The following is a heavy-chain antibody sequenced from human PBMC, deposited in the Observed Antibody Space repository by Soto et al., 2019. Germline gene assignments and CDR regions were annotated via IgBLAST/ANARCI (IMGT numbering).Heavy chain of an antibody. CDR1: GDSVSTNSAT. Sequence: QVQLQQSGPGLVKPSQTLSLTCAISGDSVSTNSATWNWIRQSPSRGLEWLGRTYYKSKWYNDYAGSVKSRITINPDTSKNQVSLQLNSVTPEDTAVYYCARGRGILVAGQGLDYWGQGTPVTVSS. D-gene: IGHD6-19*01. CDR3: ARGRGILVAGQGLDY. V-gene: IGHV6-1*01. J-gene: IGHJ4*02. CDR2: TYYKSKWYN.